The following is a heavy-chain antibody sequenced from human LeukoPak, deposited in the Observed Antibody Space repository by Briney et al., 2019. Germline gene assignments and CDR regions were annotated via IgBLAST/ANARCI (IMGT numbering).Heavy chain of an antibody. J-gene: IGHJ4*02. Sequence: GSLRLSCAASGFTFSSYAMSWVRQAPGEGLEWVSAISGSGGSTYYADSVKGRFTISRDNSKNTLYLQMNSLRAEDTAVYYCAKDEGYSYGEPFDYWGQGTLVTVSS. V-gene: IGHV3-23*01. D-gene: IGHD5-18*01. CDR1: GFTFSSYA. CDR3: AKDEGYSYGEPFDY. CDR2: ISGSGGST.